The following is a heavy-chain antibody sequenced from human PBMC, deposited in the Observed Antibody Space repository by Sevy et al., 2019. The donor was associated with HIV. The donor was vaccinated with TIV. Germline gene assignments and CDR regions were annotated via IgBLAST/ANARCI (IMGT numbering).Heavy chain of an antibody. V-gene: IGHV3-21*01. CDR3: AREGGYCSSTSCIPDYYYGMDV. CDR2: ISSSSSYI. J-gene: IGHJ6*02. CDR1: GFTFSSYS. D-gene: IGHD2-2*01. Sequence: GGSLRLSCAASGFTFSSYSMNWVRQAPGKGLEWVSSISSSSSYIYYADSVKGRFTSSRDNAKNSLYLQMNSLRAEDTAVYYCAREGGYCSSTSCIPDYYYGMDVWGQGTTVTVSS.